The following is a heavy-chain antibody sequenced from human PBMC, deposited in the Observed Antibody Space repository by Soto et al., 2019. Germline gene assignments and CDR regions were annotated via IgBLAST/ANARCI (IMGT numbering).Heavy chain of an antibody. CDR1: GYSFTSYW. CDR3: ARQITIFGRPCYYYYYMDV. Sequence: GESLKISCKGSGYSFTSYWIGWVRQMPGKGLEWMGIIYPGDSDTRYSPSFQGQVTISADKSISTAYLQWSSLKASDTAMYYCARQITIFGRPCYYYYYMDVWGKGTTVTVSS. V-gene: IGHV5-51*01. J-gene: IGHJ6*03. D-gene: IGHD3-3*01. CDR2: IYPGDSDT.